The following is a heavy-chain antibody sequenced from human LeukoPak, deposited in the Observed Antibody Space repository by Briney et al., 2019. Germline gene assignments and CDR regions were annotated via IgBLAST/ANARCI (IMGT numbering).Heavy chain of an antibody. Sequence: GASVKVSCKASGYTFTSYDINWVRQAPGQRLEWMGWINAGNGNTKYSQKFQGRVTITRDTSASTAYMELSSLRSEDTAVYYCARDKALAYGGTNIYLYWGQGTLVTVSS. CDR3: ARDKALAYGGTNIYLY. CDR1: GYTFTSYD. D-gene: IGHD4-23*01. CDR2: INAGNGNT. J-gene: IGHJ4*02. V-gene: IGHV1-3*01.